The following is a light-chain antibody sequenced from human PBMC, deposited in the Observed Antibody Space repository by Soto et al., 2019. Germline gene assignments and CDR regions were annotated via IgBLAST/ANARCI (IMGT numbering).Light chain of an antibody. CDR1: SSNIGNNY. V-gene: IGLV1-47*02. CDR2: SHN. Sequence: QSVLTQPPSASGTPGQRVTISCSGSSSNIGNNYVSWYQLLAGTAPKLLIYSHNQRPSGVPDRFSGSKSGTSASLAINGLRSEDEGDYYCAVWDDSLGGSYIFGSGTKVTVL. CDR3: AVWDDSLGGSYI. J-gene: IGLJ1*01.